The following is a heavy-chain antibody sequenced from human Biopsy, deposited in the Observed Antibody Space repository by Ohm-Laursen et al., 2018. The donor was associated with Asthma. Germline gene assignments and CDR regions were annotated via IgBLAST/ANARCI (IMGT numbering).Heavy chain of an antibody. V-gene: IGHV1-69*01. D-gene: IGHD5/OR15-5a*01. CDR1: GDTFRTSA. Sequence: ESSVNASCKTSGDTFRTSAFSWVRQAPGQWLERMGGVIPLLDTGDYAQKFQGRVTITADESTSACYMELRSLTSEDTAVYFCARGYSVYDRIQYYYNGMDVWGQGTTVTVS. J-gene: IGHJ6*02. CDR2: VIPLLDTG. CDR3: ARGYSVYDRIQYYYNGMDV.